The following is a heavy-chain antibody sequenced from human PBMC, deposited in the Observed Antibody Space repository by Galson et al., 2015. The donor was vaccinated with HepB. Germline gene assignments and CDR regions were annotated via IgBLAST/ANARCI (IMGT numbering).Heavy chain of an antibody. Sequence: SRSPPCTGPWGTPSRGWFFWRWLRGTAGGGSGWVWGIFTRGGSNHKSSLQRRITMAVDTTQKQFSLELSSVTAADTAVYYCARERRITIFGVVTPDAFDIWGQGTMVTVSS. CDR2: IFTRGGS. J-gene: IGHJ3*02. CDR3: ARERRITIFGVVTPDAFDI. D-gene: IGHD3-3*01. CDR1: WGTPSRGWFF. V-gene: IGHV4-61*02.